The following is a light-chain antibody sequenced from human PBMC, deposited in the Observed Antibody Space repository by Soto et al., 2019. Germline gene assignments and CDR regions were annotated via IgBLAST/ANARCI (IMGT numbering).Light chain of an antibody. J-gene: IGKJ4*02. CDR2: AAS. CDR1: QGIRSD. V-gene: IGKV1-17*01. CDR3: LQHKPYPPT. Sequence: DIQMTQSPASLSASVGDRVTITCRASQGIRSDLGWYQQKPGEAPRRLIYAASSLQSGVPSRFSGSGSGTEFTLTISSLQPEDFATYYWLQHKPYPPTFGRGTSVEIK.